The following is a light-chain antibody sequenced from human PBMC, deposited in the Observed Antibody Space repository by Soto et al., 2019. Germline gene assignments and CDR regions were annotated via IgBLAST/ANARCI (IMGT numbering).Light chain of an antibody. J-gene: IGKJ2*01. CDR1: QSVRYSDGTTY. V-gene: IGKV2-30*01. CDR2: NVS. CDR3: LQGTHRPNT. Sequence: DVVMTQSPLSLPVTLGQPASISCSSSQSVRYSDGTTYLSWYQQRPGQTPRRLIYNVSSRASGLPDRFSGSGSVTDFTLKISRVDAEDVGVYYCLQGTHRPNTFGQGTKLEIK.